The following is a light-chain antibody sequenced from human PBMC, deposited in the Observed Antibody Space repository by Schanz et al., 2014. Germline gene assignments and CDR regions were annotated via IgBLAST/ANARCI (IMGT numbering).Light chain of an antibody. CDR2: GAS. Sequence: ENVLTQSPGTLSLSPGERAALSCRASQNVDSVYLAWYQQKPGQAPRLLIYGASSRATGTPDRFSGSASGTDFTLPINSVEPEDFAVYYCQQRSNWPPITFGQGTRLEIK. V-gene: IGKV3D-20*02. J-gene: IGKJ5*01. CDR3: QQRSNWPPIT. CDR1: QNVDSVY.